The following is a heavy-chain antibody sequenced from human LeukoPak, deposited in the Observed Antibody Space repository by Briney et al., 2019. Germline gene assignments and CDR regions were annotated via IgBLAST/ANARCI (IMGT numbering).Heavy chain of an antibody. V-gene: IGHV4-34*12. CDR3: ARPRSKGDAFDI. J-gene: IGHJ3*02. CDR2: VFYSGST. Sequence: SETLSLTCAVYGGSFSGYYWGWIRQPPGKGLEWIGTVFYSGSTYHSPSLKSRVTISVDTSKNQFSLRLSSVTAADTAVYYCARPRSKGDAFDIWGQGTMVTVSS. D-gene: IGHD3-10*01. CDR1: GGSFSGYY.